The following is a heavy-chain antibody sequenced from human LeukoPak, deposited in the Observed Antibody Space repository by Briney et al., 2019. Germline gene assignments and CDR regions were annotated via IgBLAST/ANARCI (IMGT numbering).Heavy chain of an antibody. Sequence: PGGSLRLSCAASGFTFSSYSMNWVRQAPGKGLEWVSSISSSSSYIYYADSVKGRFTISRDNAKNSLYLQMNSLRAEDTAVYYCARAPPDSSGWYAYYYYGMDVWGQGTTVTVSS. J-gene: IGHJ6*02. D-gene: IGHD6-19*01. CDR1: GFTFSSYS. V-gene: IGHV3-21*01. CDR2: ISSSSSYI. CDR3: ARAPPDSSGWYAYYYYGMDV.